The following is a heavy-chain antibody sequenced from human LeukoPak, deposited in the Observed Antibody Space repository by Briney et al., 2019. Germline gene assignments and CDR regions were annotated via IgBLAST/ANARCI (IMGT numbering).Heavy chain of an antibody. Sequence: NPSETLSLTCTVSGGSISSYYWSWIRQPPGKGLEWIGYIYYSGSTNYNPSLKSRVTISVDTSKNQFSLKLSSVTAADTAVYYCARDGTRPGGGLFVVPAEEWGQGTLVTVSS. J-gene: IGHJ4*02. CDR2: IYYSGST. CDR3: ARDGTRPGGGLFVVPAEE. D-gene: IGHD2-2*01. V-gene: IGHV4-59*12. CDR1: GGSISSYY.